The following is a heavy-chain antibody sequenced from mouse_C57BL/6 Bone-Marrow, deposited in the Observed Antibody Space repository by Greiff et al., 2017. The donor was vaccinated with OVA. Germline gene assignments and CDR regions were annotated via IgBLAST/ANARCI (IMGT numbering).Heavy chain of an antibody. CDR1: GYTFTSYW. CDR2: IDPSDSYT. V-gene: IGHV1-59*01. Sequence: QVQLQQSGAELVRPGTSVKLSCKASGYTFTSYWMHWVKQRPGQGLEWIGVIDPSDSYTNYNQKFKGKATLTVDTSSSTAYMQLSSLTSEDSAVYYCARWIYGSSTGDYWGQGTTLTVSS. CDR3: ARWIYGSSTGDY. D-gene: IGHD1-1*01. J-gene: IGHJ2*01.